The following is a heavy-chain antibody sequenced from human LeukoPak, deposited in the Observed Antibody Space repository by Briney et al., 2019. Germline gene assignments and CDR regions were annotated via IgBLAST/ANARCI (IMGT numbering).Heavy chain of an antibody. Sequence: PSETLSLTCAVYGGSFSGYYWSWIRQPPGKGLEWIGEINHSGSTNYNPSLKSRVTISVDTSKNQFSLKLSSVTAADTAVYYCATLLWYDSSHLNEYGMDVWGQGTTVTVSS. CDR1: GGSFSGYY. V-gene: IGHV4-34*01. J-gene: IGHJ6*02. D-gene: IGHD3-22*01. CDR2: INHSGST. CDR3: ATLLWYDSSHLNEYGMDV.